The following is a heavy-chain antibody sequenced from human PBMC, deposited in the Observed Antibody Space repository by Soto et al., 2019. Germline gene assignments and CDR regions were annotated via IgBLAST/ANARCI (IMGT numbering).Heavy chain of an antibody. Sequence: EVQLVESGGGLVPPGGSLRLSCAASGFTFSSYWMRWVRQAPGKGLEWVANINQDGNEIYYVDSVKGRFTISRDNAKNSLYLQMNSLIAEDTAVYYCAREMTTLTTWDSWGQGTLVTVSS. CDR2: INQDGNEI. CDR3: AREMTTLTTWDS. V-gene: IGHV3-7*04. D-gene: IGHD4-17*01. CDR1: GFTFSSYW. J-gene: IGHJ4*02.